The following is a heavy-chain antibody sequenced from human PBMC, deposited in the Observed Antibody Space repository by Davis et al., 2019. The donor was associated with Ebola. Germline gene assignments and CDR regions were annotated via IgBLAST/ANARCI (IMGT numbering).Heavy chain of an antibody. J-gene: IGHJ5*02. V-gene: IGHV1-69*05. D-gene: IGHD3-16*02. CDR1: GGTFSSYA. CDR3: ARRGVMITFGGVIANWFDP. CDR2: IIPIFGTT. Sequence: SVKVSCKASGGTFSSYAISWVRQAPGQGLEWMGGIIPIFGTTNYAQKFQGRVTMTTDTSTSTAYMELRSLRSDDTAVYYCARRGVMITFGGVIANWFDPWGQGTLVTVSS.